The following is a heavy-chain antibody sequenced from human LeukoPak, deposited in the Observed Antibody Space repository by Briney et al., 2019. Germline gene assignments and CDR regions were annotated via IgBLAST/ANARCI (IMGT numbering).Heavy chain of an antibody. V-gene: IGHV3-7*01. D-gene: IGHD6-19*01. J-gene: IGHJ4*02. CDR1: GFTFRSYW. Sequence: GGSLRLSFAASGFTFRSYWMSWVRQAPGKGLEWVANIKQDGSEKYLVDSVKGRFIISRDNAKNSLYLQMNSLRAEDTAVYYSARDSSGWYYPPDYWGQGTLVTVSS. CDR3: ARDSSGWYYPPDY. CDR2: IKQDGSEK.